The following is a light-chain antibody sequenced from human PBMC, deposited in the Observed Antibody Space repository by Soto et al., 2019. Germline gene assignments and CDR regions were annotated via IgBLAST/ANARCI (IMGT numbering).Light chain of an antibody. CDR1: QSISSW. Sequence: DIQMTQSPSTLSASVGDRVNITCRASQSISSWLAWYQQKPGTAPKLLIYKASSLQSGVPSRFSGSGSGTEFTLTISSLQPDDFANYYCQQYVTAFGSFGRGTKVDIK. CDR3: QQYVTAFGS. V-gene: IGKV1-5*03. CDR2: KAS. J-gene: IGKJ1*01.